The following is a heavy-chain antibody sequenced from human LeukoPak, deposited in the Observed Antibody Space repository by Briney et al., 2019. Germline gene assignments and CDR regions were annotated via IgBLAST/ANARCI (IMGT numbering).Heavy chain of an antibody. Sequence: ASVKVSCKASGYTFTGYYMHWVRQATGQGLEWMGWMNPNSGNTGYAQKFQGRVTITRNTSISTAYMELSSLRSEDTAVYYCARGNFGDGYNFAYWGQGTLVTVSS. CDR1: GYTFTGYY. V-gene: IGHV1-8*03. CDR3: ARGNFGDGYNFAY. D-gene: IGHD5-24*01. J-gene: IGHJ4*02. CDR2: MNPNSGNT.